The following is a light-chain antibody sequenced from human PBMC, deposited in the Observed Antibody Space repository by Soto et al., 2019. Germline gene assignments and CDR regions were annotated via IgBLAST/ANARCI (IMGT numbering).Light chain of an antibody. CDR1: QGIRNN. V-gene: IGKV1-17*01. CDR3: QHYNSYSEA. CDR2: DAS. J-gene: IGKJ1*01. Sequence: SHIAQYPSSLAASLGDRVTITCRASQGIRNNLNWYQQKPGKAPNLLIYDASTLRSGVPSRFSGSGSGTEFTLTISSLQPDDFATYYCQHYNSYSEAFGKGTKVVIK.